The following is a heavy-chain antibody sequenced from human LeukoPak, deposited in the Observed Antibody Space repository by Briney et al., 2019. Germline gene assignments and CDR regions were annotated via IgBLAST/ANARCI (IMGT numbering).Heavy chain of an antibody. CDR2: ISGSGGST. J-gene: IGHJ4*02. Sequence: PGGSLRLSCAASGFTLSSYAMSWVRQAPGKGLESGSAISGSGGSTYYADSVKGRFTISRDNSKNTLYLKINSLRAEDTAVYYCAKASGYSYGYYIDYWGQGTLGTASS. V-gene: IGHV3-23*01. D-gene: IGHD5-18*01. CDR1: GFTLSSYA. CDR3: AKASGYSYGYYIDY.